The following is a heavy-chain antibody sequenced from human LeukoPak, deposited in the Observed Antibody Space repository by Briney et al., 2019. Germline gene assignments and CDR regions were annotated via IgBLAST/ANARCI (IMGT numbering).Heavy chain of an antibody. CDR2: IYSSGST. CDR1: GGSISSGGYY. J-gene: IGHJ5*02. CDR3: ARDRDGYNSIDP. V-gene: IGHV4-31*03. D-gene: IGHD5-24*01. Sequence: SETLSLTCTLSGGSISSGGYYWSWIRQHPGKGLEWIGYIYSSGSTYYNPSLKSRLTMSVVTSKNQFSLDLSSVTAADTAVYYCARDRDGYNSIDPWGQGILVTVSS.